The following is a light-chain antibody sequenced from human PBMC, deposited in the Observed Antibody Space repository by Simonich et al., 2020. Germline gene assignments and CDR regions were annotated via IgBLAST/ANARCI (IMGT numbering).Light chain of an antibody. J-gene: IGLJ3*02. CDR1: SSDVGGYNY. CDR3: SSYAGSNNFEV. Sequence: QSALTQPASVSGSPGQSITISCTGTSSDVGGYNYVSWYQQHPGKAPKLMIYEVSKRPSGVPVRFSGSKSGNTASLTVSGLQAEDEADYYCSSYAGSNNFEVFGGGTKLTVL. V-gene: IGLV2-8*01. CDR2: EVS.